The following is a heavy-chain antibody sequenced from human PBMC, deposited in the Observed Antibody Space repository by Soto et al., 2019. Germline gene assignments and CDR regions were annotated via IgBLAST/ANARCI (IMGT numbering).Heavy chain of an antibody. Sequence: SETLCLTCSVSGDAISNYYWSWIRQTPGKGLEWIGCVHDSGSTDYNPSLKGRVTMSLHTSKSQFSLNLSSVTAADSATYYCARGTRALITSFFAYWGQGIPGTVS. D-gene: IGHD1-20*01. J-gene: IGHJ4*02. CDR2: VHDSGST. CDR1: GDAISNYY. CDR3: ARGTRALITSFFAY. V-gene: IGHV4-59*01.